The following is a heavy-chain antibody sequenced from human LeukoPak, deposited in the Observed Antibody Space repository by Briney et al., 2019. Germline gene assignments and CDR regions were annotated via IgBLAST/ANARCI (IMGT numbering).Heavy chain of an antibody. Sequence: GGSLRLSCAASGFTFSSYAMSWVRQAPGKGLELVSGISDSGESTYYADSVKGRFTISRDNSKNTLYVQMNSLRVEDTAVYYCAKDRRGGSYYAGNLDIWGQGTMVTVSS. CDR2: ISDSGEST. V-gene: IGHV3-23*01. CDR1: GFTFSSYA. J-gene: IGHJ3*02. D-gene: IGHD1-26*01. CDR3: AKDRRGGSYYAGNLDI.